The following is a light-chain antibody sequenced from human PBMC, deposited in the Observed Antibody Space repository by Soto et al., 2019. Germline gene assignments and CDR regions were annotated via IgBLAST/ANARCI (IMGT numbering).Light chain of an antibody. J-gene: IGLJ1*01. CDR3: SSYTSSSIVYV. Sequence: QSALTQPASVSGSPGQSITISCTGTSSDVGGYNYVSWYQQHPGKAPKLMIYKTSNSPSGVSNRFSGAKSGNTASLTISGLQDEDEADYYCSSYTSSSIVYVFGTGTKLTVL. CDR2: KTS. V-gene: IGLV2-14*01. CDR1: SSDVGGYNY.